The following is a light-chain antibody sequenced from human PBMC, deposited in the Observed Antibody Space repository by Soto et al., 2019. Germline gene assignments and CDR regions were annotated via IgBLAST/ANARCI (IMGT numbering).Light chain of an antibody. Sequence: QSALTQPASVSGSPGQSITISCTGTSGDVGGYNYVSWYQQYPGKAPKLMIYEVSNRPSGVSDRFSGSKSGNTASLTISGLQAEDEGDYYCYSYTSSSTVVFGGGTKLTVL. CDR2: EVS. V-gene: IGLV2-14*01. J-gene: IGLJ2*01. CDR3: YSYTSSSTVV. CDR1: SGDVGGYNY.